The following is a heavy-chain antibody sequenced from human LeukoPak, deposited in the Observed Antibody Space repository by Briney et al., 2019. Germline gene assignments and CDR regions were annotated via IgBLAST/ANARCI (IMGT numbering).Heavy chain of an antibody. J-gene: IGHJ4*02. Sequence: SETLSLTCTVSGGSISSTSYYWGWIRQPPGKGLGWIGSIYYTGNTDYNPSLKSRVTISVDTSKNQFSLKLSSVTAADTAVYYCARPIIPRYSSGWYYWGQGTLVTVSS. CDR3: ARPIIPRYSSGWYY. CDR2: IYYTGNT. CDR1: GGSISSTSYY. D-gene: IGHD6-19*01. V-gene: IGHV4-39*01.